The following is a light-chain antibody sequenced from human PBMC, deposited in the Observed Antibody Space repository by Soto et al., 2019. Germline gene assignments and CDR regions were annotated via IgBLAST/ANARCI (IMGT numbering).Light chain of an antibody. CDR3: MKGISFT. CDR1: QSLVYSDGNTY. Sequence: LVLTQSPLSLSVTLGQPASISCRSSQSLVYSDGNTYLNWFHQRPGQSPRRLIHKVSNRDSGVPDRFSGSGSDTDFTLSISRVEADDVGVFYCMKGISFTFGQGTRVEIK. J-gene: IGKJ1*01. V-gene: IGKV2-30*01. CDR2: KVS.